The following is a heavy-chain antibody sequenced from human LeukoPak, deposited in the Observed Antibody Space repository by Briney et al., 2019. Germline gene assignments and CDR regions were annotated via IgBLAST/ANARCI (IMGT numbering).Heavy chain of an antibody. D-gene: IGHD2-15*01. CDR3: ARGWRRYAFDI. J-gene: IGHJ3*02. CDR2: IYYSGST. Sequence: SETLSLTCTVSGGSISSYYWSWIRQPPGRGLEWIGYIYYSGSTNYNPSLKSRVTISVDTSKNQFSLKLSSVTAADTAVYYCARGWRRYAFDIWGQGTMVTVSS. CDR1: GGSISSYY. V-gene: IGHV4-59*01.